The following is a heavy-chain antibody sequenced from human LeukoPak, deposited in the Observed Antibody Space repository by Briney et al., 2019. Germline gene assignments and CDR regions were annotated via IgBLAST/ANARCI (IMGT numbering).Heavy chain of an antibody. Sequence: GGSLRLSCAASGFTFSNHGMSWVRQAPGKGLEWVSSISGDGGATYYADSVKGRFTISRDNSKNTLYLQMTSLRVEDTAVYYCAKDPPHVSWLFDYWGQGTLVTVSS. D-gene: IGHD3-16*01. CDR2: ISGDGGAT. V-gene: IGHV3-23*01. CDR1: GFTFSNHG. CDR3: AKDPPHVSWLFDY. J-gene: IGHJ4*02.